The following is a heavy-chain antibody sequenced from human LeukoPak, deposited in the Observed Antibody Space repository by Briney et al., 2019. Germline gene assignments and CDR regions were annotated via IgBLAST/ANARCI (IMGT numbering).Heavy chain of an antibody. CDR3: ARGPDILTGAEFNY. V-gene: IGHV3-21*01. CDR1: GFTFSSYS. D-gene: IGHD3-9*01. Sequence: EGSLRLSCAASGFTFSSYSMNWVRQAPGKGLEWVSSISSSSSYIYYADSVKGRFTISRDNAKNSLYLQMNSLRAEDTAVYYCARGPDILTGAEFNYWGQGTLVTVSS. CDR2: ISSSSSYI. J-gene: IGHJ4*02.